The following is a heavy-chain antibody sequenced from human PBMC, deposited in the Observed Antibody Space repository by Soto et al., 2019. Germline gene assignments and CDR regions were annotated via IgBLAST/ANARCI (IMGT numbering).Heavy chain of an antibody. CDR2: VSYDGSNK. Sequence: GGSLRLSCAASGFTFSSYAMHWVRQAPGKGLEWVAVVSYDGSNKYYADSVKGRFTISRDNSKNTLYLQMNSLRAEDTAVYNCARVRDQLLFYYYYGMDVWGQGTTVTVSS. CDR3: ARVRDQLLFYYYYGMDV. J-gene: IGHJ6*02. V-gene: IGHV3-30-3*01. CDR1: GFTFSSYA. D-gene: IGHD2-2*01.